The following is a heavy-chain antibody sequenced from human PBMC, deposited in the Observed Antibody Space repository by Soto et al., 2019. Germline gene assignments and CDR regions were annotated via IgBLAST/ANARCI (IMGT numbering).Heavy chain of an antibody. CDR3: ARDLTRGDYGDYLDYYYYGMDV. J-gene: IGHJ6*02. Sequence: QVQLVQSGAEVKKPGSSVKVSCKASGGTFSSYTISWVRQAPGQGLEWMGRIIPILGIANYAQKFQGRVTITADKSTSTAYMELSSLRSEDTAVYYCARDLTRGDYGDYLDYYYYGMDVWGQGTTVTVSS. V-gene: IGHV1-69*08. CDR1: GGTFSSYT. D-gene: IGHD4-17*01. CDR2: IIPILGIA.